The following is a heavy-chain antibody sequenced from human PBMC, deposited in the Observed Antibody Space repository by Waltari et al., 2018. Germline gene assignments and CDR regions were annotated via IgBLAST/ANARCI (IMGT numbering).Heavy chain of an antibody. CDR1: GFTFSSYS. D-gene: IGHD2-2*01. CDR2: ISSSSYI. J-gene: IGHJ3*02. Sequence: EVQLVESGGGLVKPGGSLRLSCAASGFTFSSYSMNWVRQAPGKGLEWVSSISSSSYIYYADSVKGRFTISRDNAKNSLYLQMNSLRAEDTAVYYCARADRHCSSTSCYPDAFDIWGQGTMVTVSS. V-gene: IGHV3-21*01. CDR3: ARADRHCSSTSCYPDAFDI.